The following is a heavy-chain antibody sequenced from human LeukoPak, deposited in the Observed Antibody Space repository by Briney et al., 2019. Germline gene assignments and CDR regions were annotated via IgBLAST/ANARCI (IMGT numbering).Heavy chain of an antibody. V-gene: IGHV4-61*08. CDR1: SGSVSSPDSY. CDR3: ARNTSSSPWFDP. CDR2: VYYIGTT. Sequence: SETLSLTCSVSSGSVSSPDSYWSWIRQPPGKGLEWIANVYYIGTTTYSSSLKSRVTISVDTSKNQFSLEVTSVTAADTAVYYCARNTSSSPWFDPWAQGTLVTVSS. D-gene: IGHD6-6*01. J-gene: IGHJ5*02.